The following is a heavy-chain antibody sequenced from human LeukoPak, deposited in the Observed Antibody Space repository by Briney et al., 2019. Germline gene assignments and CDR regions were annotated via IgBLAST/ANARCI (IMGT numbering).Heavy chain of an antibody. CDR3: ARDHSNDFWSGSGPLYYMDV. J-gene: IGHJ6*03. Sequence: ASVKVSCKASGYTFTGYYMHWVRQAPGQGLEWMGWINPNSGGTNYAQKFQGRVTMTRDTSISTAYMGLSRLRFDDTAVYYCARDHSNDFWSGSGPLYYMDVWGKGTTVTVSS. CDR1: GYTFTGYY. D-gene: IGHD3-3*01. V-gene: IGHV1-2*02. CDR2: INPNSGGT.